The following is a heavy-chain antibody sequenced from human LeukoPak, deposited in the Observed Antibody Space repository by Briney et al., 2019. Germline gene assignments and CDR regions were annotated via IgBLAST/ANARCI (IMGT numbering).Heavy chain of an antibody. CDR2: IYYSGST. J-gene: IGHJ4*02. CDR3: AGLYYAASGTYDC. CDR1: GGSINTFY. Sequence: ETLSLTCTVSGGSINTFYWSWIRQPPGKGLEWIGDIYYSGSTNYNPSLKSRVTISLNTSKNQFSLELNSVTAADTAVYYWAGLYYAASGTYDCWGQGILVTVFS. D-gene: IGHD3-10*01. V-gene: IGHV4-59*08.